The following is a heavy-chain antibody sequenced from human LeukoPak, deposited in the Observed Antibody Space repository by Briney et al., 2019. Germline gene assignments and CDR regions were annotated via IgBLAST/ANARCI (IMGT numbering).Heavy chain of an antibody. Sequence: PGGSLRLSCAASGFTFSDYWMNWVRQAPGKGLEWVANINQDGSAKYYVDSVKGRFTFSRDNAMNSLFLQMNSLRAEGTAVYYCARDVHGGAFDYWGQGTLVTVSS. CDR3: ARDVHGGAFDY. J-gene: IGHJ4*02. CDR1: GFTFSDYW. D-gene: IGHD4-23*01. V-gene: IGHV3-7*01. CDR2: INQDGSAK.